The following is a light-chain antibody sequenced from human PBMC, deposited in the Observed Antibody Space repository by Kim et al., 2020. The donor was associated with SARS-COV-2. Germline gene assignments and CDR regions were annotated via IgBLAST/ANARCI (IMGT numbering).Light chain of an antibody. Sequence: EIVMTQSPATLVVSPGERATLSCRASQSVSSNLAWYQQKPGQAPRLLIYGVSIRATGIPARFSGSESGTDFTLTISSLQFEDFAVYYCQQYNNWPPPITFGQGTRLEIK. CDR2: GVS. CDR3: QQYNNWPPPIT. CDR1: QSVSSN. V-gene: IGKV3D-15*01. J-gene: IGKJ5*01.